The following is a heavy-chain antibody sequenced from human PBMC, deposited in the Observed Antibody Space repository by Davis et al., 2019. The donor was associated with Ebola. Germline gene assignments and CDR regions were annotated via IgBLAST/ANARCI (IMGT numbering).Heavy chain of an antibody. CDR1: GYSFTSYW. D-gene: IGHD3-10*01. Sequence: GESLKISCKGSGYSFTSYWIGWVRQMPGKGLEWMGIIYPGDSDTRYSPSFQGQVTISADKSISIAYLQMNSLKTEDTAVYYCTRSMGFGELMPDYWGQGTLVTVSS. V-gene: IGHV5-51*01. CDR3: TRSMGFGELMPDY. CDR2: IYPGDSDT. J-gene: IGHJ4*02.